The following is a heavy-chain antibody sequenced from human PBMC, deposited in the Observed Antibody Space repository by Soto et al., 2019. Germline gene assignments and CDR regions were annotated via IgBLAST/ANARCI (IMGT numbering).Heavy chain of an antibody. J-gene: IGHJ4*02. CDR2: IYYSGRT. Sequence: QVHLQESGPGLLKPSQTLSLTCTVSGASISSGGYYWTWIRQQPGKGLEWIGYIYYSGRTYFSQSLETRVALSVDSSKNQFYLKLSSVTAADTTVYYCERAPLNWGQGTLVTVSS. CDR3: ERAPLN. V-gene: IGHV4-31*03. CDR1: GASISSGGYY.